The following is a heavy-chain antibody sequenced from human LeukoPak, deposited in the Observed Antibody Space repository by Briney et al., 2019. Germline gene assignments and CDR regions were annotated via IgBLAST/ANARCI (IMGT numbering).Heavy chain of an antibody. V-gene: IGHV4-34*01. J-gene: IGHJ6*01. CDR2: INHSGST. D-gene: IGHD6-19*01. Sequence: PSETLSLTCAVYGGSFSGYYWSWIRQPPGKGLEWIGEINHSGSTNYNPSLKSRVTISVDTSKNQFSLKLSSVTAADTAVYYCARDPAVAGSSAYYGMDVWGQGTTVTVSS. CDR1: GGSFSGYY. CDR3: ARDPAVAGSSAYYGMDV.